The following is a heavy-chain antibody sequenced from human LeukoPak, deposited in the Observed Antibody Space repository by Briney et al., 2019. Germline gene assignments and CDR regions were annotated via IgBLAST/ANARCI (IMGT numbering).Heavy chain of an antibody. CDR1: GYIFTSYY. CDR3: ARPHGYCSGGSCYDEYFQH. D-gene: IGHD2-15*01. V-gene: IGHV1-46*01. Sequence: ASVKVSCNASGYIFTSYYMHWVRQAPGQGLEWLGKINPSGGSTSYAQKFQGRVTMTRDTSTSTAYMELRSLRSDDTAVYYCARPHGYCSGGSCYDEYFQHWGQGTLVTVSS. CDR2: INPSGGST. J-gene: IGHJ1*01.